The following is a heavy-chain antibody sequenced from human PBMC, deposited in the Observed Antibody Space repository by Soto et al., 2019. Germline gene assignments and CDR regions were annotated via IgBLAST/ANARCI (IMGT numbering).Heavy chain of an antibody. CDR2: IFPGDSDT. CDR3: ARGGVIVVVPSAHYYYYYGMDV. J-gene: IGHJ6*02. D-gene: IGHD2-2*01. CDR1: GYTFANSW. Sequence: GESLKISCKGSGYTFANSWIAWVRQMPGKGLEWLGNIFPGDSDTKYSPSFQGRVTLSADTSISTAYMELSRLRSDDTAVYYCARGGVIVVVPSAHYYYYYGMDVWGQGTTVTVSS. V-gene: IGHV5-51*01.